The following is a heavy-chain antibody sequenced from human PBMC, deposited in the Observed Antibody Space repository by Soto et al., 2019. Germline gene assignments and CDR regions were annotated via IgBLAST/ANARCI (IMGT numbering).Heavy chain of an antibody. CDR2: TDPSDSYT. CDR1: GYSFTSYW. D-gene: IGHD2-15*01. V-gene: IGHV5-10-1*01. CDR3: ARSIVVVVAATRYYYGMDV. Sequence: ESLKISCKGSGYSFTSYWISWVRQMPGKGLEWMGRTDPSDSYTNYSPSFQGHVTISADKSISTAYLQWSSLKASDTAMYYCARSIVVVVAATRYYYGMDVWGQGTTVTVSS. J-gene: IGHJ6*02.